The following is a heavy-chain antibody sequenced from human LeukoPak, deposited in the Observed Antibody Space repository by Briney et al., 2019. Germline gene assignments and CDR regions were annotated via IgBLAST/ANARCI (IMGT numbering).Heavy chain of an antibody. V-gene: IGHV3-30*03. D-gene: IGHD3-16*01. J-gene: IGHJ6*03. CDR1: GFLFSSYA. Sequence: PGRSLRLSCAASGFLFSSYAMYWVRQTPGKGLEWVAVISFDGNEIYYADSVKGRFTISRDNSKNTLYFQMNSLRSEDTAVYYCARESYADDGETYYYYYMDVWGKGTTVTVSS. CDR3: ARESYADDGETYYYYYMDV. CDR2: ISFDGNEI.